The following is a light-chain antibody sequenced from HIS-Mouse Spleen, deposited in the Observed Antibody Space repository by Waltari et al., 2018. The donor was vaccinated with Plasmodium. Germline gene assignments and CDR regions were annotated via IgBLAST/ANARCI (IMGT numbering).Light chain of an antibody. V-gene: IGLV3-10*01. Sequence: SYELTQPPSVSASPGQTARITCPGDAFPITYAYWYQQKSGQAPVLVMYADSKRPSGIPERCSGSSSGTMATLTISGAQVEDEADYYWYSTDSSGNHRVFGGGTKLTVL. CDR2: ADS. CDR3: YSTDSSGNHRV. CDR1: AFPITY. J-gene: IGLJ3*02.